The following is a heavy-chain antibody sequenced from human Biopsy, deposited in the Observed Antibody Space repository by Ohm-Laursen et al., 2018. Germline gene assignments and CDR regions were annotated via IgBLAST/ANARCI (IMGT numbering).Heavy chain of an antibody. D-gene: IGHD3-22*01. V-gene: IGHV4-59*04. Sequence: SETLSLTCTVSGDSVTKYYWSWIRQPPGKGLEWIGSIFYRGSTHYKPSLKSRVNISVDTSKNQFSLKLNSVTAADTAVYYCARDYDTSGYYYVSWGQGTQVTVSS. J-gene: IGHJ5*02. CDR2: IFYRGST. CDR1: GDSVTKYY. CDR3: ARDYDTSGYYYVS.